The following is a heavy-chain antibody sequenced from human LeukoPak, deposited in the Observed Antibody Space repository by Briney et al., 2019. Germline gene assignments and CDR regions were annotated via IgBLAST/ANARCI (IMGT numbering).Heavy chain of an antibody. J-gene: IGHJ5*02. CDR1: GGSFSGYY. D-gene: IGHD2-15*01. Sequence: SETLSLTCAVYGGSFSGYYWSWIRQPPGKGLGWIGEINHSGSTNYNPSLKSRVTISVDTSKNQFSLKLSSVTAADTAVYYCARKDIVVASDPWGQGTLVTVSS. CDR2: INHSGST. CDR3: ARKDIVVASDP. V-gene: IGHV4-34*01.